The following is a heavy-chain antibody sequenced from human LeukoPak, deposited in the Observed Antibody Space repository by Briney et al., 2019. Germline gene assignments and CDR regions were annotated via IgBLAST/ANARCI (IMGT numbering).Heavy chain of an antibody. CDR3: ARVRGGKVDI. Sequence: SETLSLTCTVSGGSISSYYWSWIRQPPGKGLEWIGYIYYSGSTNYNPSLKSRVTISVDTSKNQFSLKLSSVTAADTAVYYCARVRGGKVDIWGQGTTVTVSS. CDR2: IYYSGST. V-gene: IGHV4-59*12. J-gene: IGHJ3*02. CDR1: GGSISSYY. D-gene: IGHD3-16*01.